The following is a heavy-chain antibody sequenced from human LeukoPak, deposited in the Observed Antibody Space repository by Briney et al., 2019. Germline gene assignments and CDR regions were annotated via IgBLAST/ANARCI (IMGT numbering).Heavy chain of an antibody. J-gene: IGHJ2*01. D-gene: IGHD1-26*01. CDR3: ARAREGGWYFDL. V-gene: IGHV6-1*01. Sequence: SQTLSLTCAISGDSVSSDSAAWNWIRQSPSRGLEWLGRTYYRPRWSNDYAGSVKSRIIINPDTSRNQFSLQLNSVTPEDTAVYYCARAREGGWYFDLWGRGTLVTVSS. CDR1: GDSVSSDSAA. CDR2: TYYRPRWSN.